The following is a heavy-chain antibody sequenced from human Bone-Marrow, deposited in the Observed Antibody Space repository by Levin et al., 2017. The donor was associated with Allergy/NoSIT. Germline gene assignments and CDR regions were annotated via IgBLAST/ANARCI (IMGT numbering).Heavy chain of an antibody. CDR2: INPNSGGT. J-gene: IGHJ4*02. CDR3: ARVMYCSTTSCPSPFDY. V-gene: IGHV1-2*06. CDR1: GYTFTDYY. Sequence: ASVKVSCKASGYTFTDYYIHWVRQAPGQGLEWIGRINPNSGGTKYAQKFQGRVTMTGDTSNITAYMELNRLRSDDTAVYYCARVMYCSTTSCPSPFDYWGQGTLVTVSS. D-gene: IGHD2-2*01.